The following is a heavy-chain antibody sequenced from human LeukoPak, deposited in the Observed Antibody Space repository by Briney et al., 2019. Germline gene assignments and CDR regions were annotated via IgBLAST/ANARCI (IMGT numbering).Heavy chain of an antibody. CDR1: GFTFSSYA. CDR2: ISGSGGST. D-gene: IGHD1-1*01. J-gene: IGHJ4*02. V-gene: IGHV3-23*01. Sequence: SGGSLRLSCAASGFTFSSYAMSWVRQAPGKGLEWVSAISGSGGSTYYADSVKGRFTISRDNSKNTLYLQMNSLRAEDTAVYYCAINQLERLVGEGDYWGQGTLVTVSS. CDR3: AINQLERLVGEGDY.